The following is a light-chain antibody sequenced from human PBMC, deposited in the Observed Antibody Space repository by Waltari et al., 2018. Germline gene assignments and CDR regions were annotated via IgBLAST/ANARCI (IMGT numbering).Light chain of an antibody. V-gene: IGKV3-20*01. Sequence: ENVLTQSPGPLSLSPGERATLSCWASQSVGRSLAWYQQKRGKAPRLLIYAASTWATVIPDRFSGSGSGTDFSLTISRLEPEDFAVYYCQQYVRLPVTFGQGTKVEIK. CDR3: QQYVRLPVT. CDR2: AAS. J-gene: IGKJ1*01. CDR1: QSVGRS.